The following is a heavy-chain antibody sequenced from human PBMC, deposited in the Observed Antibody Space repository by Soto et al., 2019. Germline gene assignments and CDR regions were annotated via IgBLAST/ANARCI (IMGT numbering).Heavy chain of an antibody. CDR3: ARDMSGCSSSDCYLSGWFDP. D-gene: IGHD2-21*02. J-gene: IGHJ5*02. V-gene: IGHV4-30-2*01. CDR2: IYQSGST. Sequence: QLQLRESGSGLVKPSQTLSLTCTVSGAPITSGAYSWSWIRQPPGKGLEWIGFIYQSGSTHYNPSLEIPVTISVVRSKNHFSLQLTSLTAADTAVYYCARDMSGCSSSDCYLSGWFDPWGPGTLVTVSS. CDR1: GAPITSGAYS.